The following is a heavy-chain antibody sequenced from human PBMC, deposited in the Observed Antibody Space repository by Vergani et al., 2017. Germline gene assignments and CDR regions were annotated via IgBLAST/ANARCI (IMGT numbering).Heavy chain of an antibody. J-gene: IGHJ6*02. V-gene: IGHV3-30*18. D-gene: IGHD6-13*01. CDR3: AKGPTYSSSWYSGYYYGMDV. CDR1: RFTFRPSL. Sequence: QVQLVESGGGVVQPGRSLRLSCSASRFTFRPSLIHWVRQAPAKALDWVAVISYDGSNKYYADSVKGGFSISRDNSKNTLYLQMNSLRAEDTAVYYCAKGPTYSSSWYSGYYYGMDVWGQGTTVTVSS. CDR2: ISYDGSNK.